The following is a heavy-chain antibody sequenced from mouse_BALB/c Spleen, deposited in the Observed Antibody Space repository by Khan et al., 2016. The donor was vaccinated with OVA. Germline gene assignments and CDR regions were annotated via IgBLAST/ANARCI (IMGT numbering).Heavy chain of an antibody. D-gene: IGHD2-1*01. CDR2: ISSDGDYT. V-gene: IGHV5-9-3*01. Sequence: VELVESGGGLVKPGGSLKLSCAASGFTFSTYAMSWVRQTPEKRLEWVATISSDGDYTSYPDNVTGRFTISRDNAKNTLYLQMSSLRSEDMAMYYCARSPYGNFAYWGQGTLVTVSA. CDR1: GFTFSTYA. CDR3: ARSPYGNFAY. J-gene: IGHJ3*01.